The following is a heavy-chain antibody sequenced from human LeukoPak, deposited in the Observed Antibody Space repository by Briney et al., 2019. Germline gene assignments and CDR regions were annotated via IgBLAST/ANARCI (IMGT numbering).Heavy chain of an antibody. D-gene: IGHD3-22*01. CDR2: ISSSSSYI. CDR1: GFTFNTYN. V-gene: IGHV3-21*01. Sequence: AGGSLRLSCAGSGFTFNTYNMNWVRQAPGKGLEWVSSISSSSSYIYYADSVKGRFTISRDNAKNSLYLQMNSLRAEDTAVYYCARLYDGSAYHADHFDYWGQGTLVTVSS. CDR3: ARLYDGSAYHADHFDY. J-gene: IGHJ4*02.